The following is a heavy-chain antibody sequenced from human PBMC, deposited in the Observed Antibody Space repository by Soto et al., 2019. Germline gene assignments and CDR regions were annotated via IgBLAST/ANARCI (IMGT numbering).Heavy chain of an antibody. J-gene: IGHJ3*02. V-gene: IGHV1-69*13. D-gene: IGHD3-3*01. CDR2: VIPIFGTA. CDR1: GGTFSSYA. CDR3: ARGHEWLSRAFDS. Sequence: ASVKVSCKASGGTFSSYAISWVRQAPGQGLEWMGGVIPIFGTANYAQKFQGRVTITADESTSTAYMELSSLRSEDTAVYYCARGHEWLSRAFDSWGQGTMVTVSS.